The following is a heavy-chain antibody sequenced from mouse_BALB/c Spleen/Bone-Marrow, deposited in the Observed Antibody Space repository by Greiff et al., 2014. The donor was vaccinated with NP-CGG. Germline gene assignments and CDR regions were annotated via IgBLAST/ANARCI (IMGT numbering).Heavy chain of an antibody. V-gene: IGHV1-20*02. J-gene: IGHJ4*01. CDR1: GYSFTGYF. Sequence: DVQLQESGPELVKPGASVKISCKASGYSFTGYFMNWVMQSHGKSLEWIGRINPYNGDTFYNQKFKGKATLTVDKSSSTAHMELRSLASEDSAVYYCARYYGQGAMDYWGQGTSVTVSS. CDR2: INPYNGDT. D-gene: IGHD1-2*01. CDR3: ARYYGQGAMDY.